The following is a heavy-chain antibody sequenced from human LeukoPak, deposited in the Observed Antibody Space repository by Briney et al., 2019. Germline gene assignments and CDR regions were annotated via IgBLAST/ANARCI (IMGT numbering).Heavy chain of an antibody. D-gene: IGHD3-3*01. J-gene: IGHJ4*02. V-gene: IGHV4-39*07. CDR3: VRAAEWFYDMGFDS. CDR2: VHYSGST. CDR1: GASIDANSYY. Sequence: PSETLSLTCTVSGASIDANSYYWGWIRQAPGKGLEWIGSVHYSGSTYYNPALRSRVTISVDTSKNQFSLKVTSVTAADTALYFCVRAAEWFYDMGFDSWGRGTLVTVSS.